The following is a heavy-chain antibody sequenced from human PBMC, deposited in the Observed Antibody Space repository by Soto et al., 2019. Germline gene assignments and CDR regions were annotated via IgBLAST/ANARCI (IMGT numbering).Heavy chain of an antibody. D-gene: IGHD2-8*01. V-gene: IGHV1-18*01. J-gene: IGHJ4*02. CDR1: GYTFTTYG. Sequence: QVQLVQSGAEVKKPGASVKVSCKASGYTFTTYGISWVRQAPGQGLEWMGWISAYNGNTNYAQKLQGRVTMTTDTSTSTAYMELRSLRSDDTAVYYCARVDIVLMVYAMFDYWGQGTLVTVSS. CDR2: ISAYNGNT. CDR3: ARVDIVLMVYAMFDY.